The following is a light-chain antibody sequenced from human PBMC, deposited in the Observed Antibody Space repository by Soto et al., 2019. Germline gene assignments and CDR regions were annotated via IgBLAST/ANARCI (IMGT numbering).Light chain of an antibody. V-gene: IGLV1-51*02. J-gene: IGLJ1*01. CDR3: GSWDSSLSVYV. CDR1: RSDMGNYA. Sequence: QSVLTQPPSVSAAPGQKVTISCSGSRSDMGNYAVSWYQQLTTTAPKVLIYENYKRPSGIPDRFSGSKSGTSATLGITGLWPEDEADYYCGSWDSSLSVYVFGTGTKVTVL. CDR2: ENY.